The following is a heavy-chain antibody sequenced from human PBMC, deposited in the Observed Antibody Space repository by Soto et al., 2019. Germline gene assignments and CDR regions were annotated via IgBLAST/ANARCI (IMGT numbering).Heavy chain of an antibody. Sequence: EVQLLESGGGLVQPGGSLRLSCAASGFTFSSYAMSWVRQAPGKGLEWVSAISGSGGSTYYADSVKGRFTISRDNSKNTRYLQMNSLRAEDTAVYYCTVSGIVVVQAAYYFDYWGQGTLVTVCS. D-gene: IGHD2-2*01. V-gene: IGHV3-23*01. CDR1: GFTFSSYA. CDR2: ISGSGGST. CDR3: TVSGIVVVQAAYYFDY. J-gene: IGHJ4*02.